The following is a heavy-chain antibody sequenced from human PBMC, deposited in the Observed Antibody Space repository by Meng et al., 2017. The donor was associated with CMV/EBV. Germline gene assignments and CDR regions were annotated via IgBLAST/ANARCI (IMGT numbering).Heavy chain of an antibody. CDR2: ISGSGGST. V-gene: IGHV3-23*01. Sequence: GGSLRLSCAASGFTFSSYAMSWVRQAPGKGLEWVSAISGSGGSTYYADSVKGRFTISRDNSKNTLYLQMNSLRAEDTAVYYCARDAPGSGSYYIPALSRNYGMDVWGQGTTVTVSS. J-gene: IGHJ6*02. D-gene: IGHD3-10*01. CDR1: GFTFSSYA. CDR3: ARDAPGSGSYYIPALSRNYGMDV.